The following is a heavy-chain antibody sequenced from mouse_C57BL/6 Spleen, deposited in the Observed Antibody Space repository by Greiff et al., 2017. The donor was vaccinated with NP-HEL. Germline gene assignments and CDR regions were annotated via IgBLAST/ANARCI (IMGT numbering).Heavy chain of an antibody. CDR2: IYPGDGDT. J-gene: IGHJ1*03. CDR3: ARDYGNYGYFDV. D-gene: IGHD2-1*01. CDR1: GYAFSSSW. Sequence: VQLQQSGPELVKPGASVKISCKASGYAFSSSWMNWVKQRPGKGLEWIGRIYPGDGDTNYNGKFKGKATLTADKSSSTAYMQLSSLTSEDSAVYFCARDYGNYGYFDVWGTGTTVTVSS. V-gene: IGHV1-82*01.